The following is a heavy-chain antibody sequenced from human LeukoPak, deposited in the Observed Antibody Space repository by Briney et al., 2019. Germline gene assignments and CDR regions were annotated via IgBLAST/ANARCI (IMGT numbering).Heavy chain of an antibody. J-gene: IGHJ4*02. Sequence: GGSLRLSCAASGFTFSSYSMNWVRQAPGKGLEWVSAISGSGGSTYYADSVKGRFTISRDNSKNTLYLQMNSLRAEDTAVYYWAKALIKDPLYSGSYYFFGGGKGPLVPVSS. CDR3: AKALIKDPLYSGSYYFFG. CDR1: GFTFSSYS. V-gene: IGHV3-23*01. CDR2: ISGSGGST. D-gene: IGHD1-26*01.